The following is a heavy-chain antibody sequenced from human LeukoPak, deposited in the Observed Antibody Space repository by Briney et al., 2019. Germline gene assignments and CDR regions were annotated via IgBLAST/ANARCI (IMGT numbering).Heavy chain of an antibody. V-gene: IGHV4-31*03. CDR1: GGSISSGGYY. D-gene: IGHD3-22*01. CDR3: ARERRITMTPNWFDP. J-gene: IGHJ5*02. Sequence: PSETLSLTCTVSGGSISSGGYYWSRIRQHPGKGLEWIGYIYYSGSTYYNPSLKSRVTISVDTSKNQFSLKLSSVTAADTAVYYCARERRITMTPNWFDPWGQGTLVTVSS. CDR2: IYYSGST.